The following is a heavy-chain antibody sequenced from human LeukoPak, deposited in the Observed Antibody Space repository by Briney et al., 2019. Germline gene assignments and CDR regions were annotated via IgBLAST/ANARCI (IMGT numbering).Heavy chain of an antibody. D-gene: IGHD6-13*01. Sequence: GGSLRLSCAASGCTFSSYDMSWVRQAPGKGLEWVAAISGSGGSNYYADSVKGRFTISRDNSKNTLYLQMNSLRAEDTAVYYCAKDSPRIAAAGRKIDYWGQGTLVTVSS. CDR2: ISGSGGSN. J-gene: IGHJ4*02. CDR3: AKDSPRIAAAGRKIDY. V-gene: IGHV3-23*01. CDR1: GCTFSSYD.